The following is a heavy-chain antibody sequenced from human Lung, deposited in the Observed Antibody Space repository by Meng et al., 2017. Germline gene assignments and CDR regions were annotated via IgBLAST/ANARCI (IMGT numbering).Heavy chain of an antibody. J-gene: IGHJ5*02. V-gene: IGHV4-4*02. CDR1: GGSTRRSYW. CDR3: ARGSITMVRGVSVFDP. D-gene: IGHD3-10*01. Sequence: QVHRQESRPGLVKPSGTLSLPCAVSGGSTRRSYWWCWVRQPPGKGLEGIGEIYHCGSTNYNPSLKSRVTISVDKSKNQFSLKLSSVTAADTAVYYCARGSITMVRGVSVFDPWGQGTLVTVSS. CDR2: IYHCGST.